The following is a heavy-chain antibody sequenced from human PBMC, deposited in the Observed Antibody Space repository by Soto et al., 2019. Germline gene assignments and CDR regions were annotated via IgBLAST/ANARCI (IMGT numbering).Heavy chain of an antibody. J-gene: IGHJ4*02. CDR1: GFTVSNNY. D-gene: IGHD5-18*01. Sequence: GGSLRLSCAASGFTVSNNYMTWVRQAPGRGLDWVSIIFSAGSTYYADSVRGRFTISRDNSKNTLYLQMSSLRAEDTAIYYCARGAGGNSWRSPTFDSWGQGTLVTVS. CDR2: IFSAGST. V-gene: IGHV3-66*01. CDR3: ARGAGGNSWRSPTFDS.